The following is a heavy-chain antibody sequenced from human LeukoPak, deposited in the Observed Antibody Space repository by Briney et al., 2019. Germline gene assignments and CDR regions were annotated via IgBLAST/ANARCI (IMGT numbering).Heavy chain of an antibody. V-gene: IGHV3-11*04. CDR3: ARDFEYSSSSGMDV. CDR1: GFTFTDYY. D-gene: IGHD6-6*01. CDR2: ISSSGTTI. J-gene: IGHJ6*02. Sequence: GGSLRLSCAASGFTFTDYYMSWIRQAPGKGLEWVSYISSSGTTIQYADSVKGRFTISRDNAKNSLYLQMNSLRAEDTAVYYCARDFEYSSSSGMDVWGQGTTVTVSS.